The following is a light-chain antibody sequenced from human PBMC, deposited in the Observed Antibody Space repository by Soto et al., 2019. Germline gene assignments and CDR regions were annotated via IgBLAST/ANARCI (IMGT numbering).Light chain of an antibody. CDR1: QSVSTN. J-gene: IGKJ5*01. Sequence: EIVLAQSPATLSLSPWERAALSCVASQSVSTNLAWYQQQPGQAPRLLIYDASNRATGIPARFSGSGSGTDFTLTISSLEPEDFAVYYCQQRSNWPITFGQGTRLEI. V-gene: IGKV3-11*01. CDR2: DAS. CDR3: QQRSNWPIT.